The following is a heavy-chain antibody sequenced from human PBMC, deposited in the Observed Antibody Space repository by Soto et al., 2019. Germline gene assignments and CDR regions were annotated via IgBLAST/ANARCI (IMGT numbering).Heavy chain of an antibody. CDR2: ISYDGSNK. V-gene: IGHV3-30*03. CDR1: GFTFSSYG. Sequence: GGSLRLSCAASGFTFSSYGMHWVRQAPGKGLEWVAVISYDGSNKYYADSVKGRFTISRDNSKNTLYLQMNSLRAEDTAVYYCASRVVPWGKGTLVTVSS. CDR3: ASRVVP. J-gene: IGHJ5*02. D-gene: IGHD3-3*01.